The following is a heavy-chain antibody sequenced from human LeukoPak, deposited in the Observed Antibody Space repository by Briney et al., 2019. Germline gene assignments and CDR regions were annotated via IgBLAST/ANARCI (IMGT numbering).Heavy chain of an antibody. J-gene: IGHJ4*02. D-gene: IGHD1-26*01. CDR2: IYRGDYI. CDR3: ASSESYFLRY. Sequence: GGSLRLSCAASGSTVSRNYMNWVRQAPGKGLEWVSVIYRGDYIYYADSVKGRFTISRDDSKNTVYPQMNNLRAEDTAIYYCASSESYFLRYWGQGTLVTVSS. CDR1: GSTVSRNY. V-gene: IGHV3-53*01.